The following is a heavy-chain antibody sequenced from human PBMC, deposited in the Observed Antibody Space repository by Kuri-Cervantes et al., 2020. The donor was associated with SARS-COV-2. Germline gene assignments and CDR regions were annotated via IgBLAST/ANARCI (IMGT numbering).Heavy chain of an antibody. V-gene: IGHV4/OR15-8*01. CDR2: IYHSGST. D-gene: IGHD3-10*01. Sequence: ESLKISCAASGFTFSGHWIHWVRQAPGKGLEWIGEIYHSGSTNYNPSLKSRVTISVDKSKNQFSLKLSSVTAADTAVYYCARDLGSYGSGSYYNVSWGQGTLVTVSS. J-gene: IGHJ5*02. CDR3: ARDLGSYGSGSYYNVS. CDR1: GFTFSGHW.